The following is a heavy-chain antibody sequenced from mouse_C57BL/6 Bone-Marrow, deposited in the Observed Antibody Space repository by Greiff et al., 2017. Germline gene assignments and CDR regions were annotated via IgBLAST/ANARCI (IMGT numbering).Heavy chain of an antibody. Sequence: DVHLVESGGGLVQSGRSLRLSCATSGFTFSDFYMEWVRQAPGKGLEWIAASRNKANDYTTEYSASVKGRFIVSRDTSQSILYLQMNALRAEDTAIYYCARDLYQGAMDYWGQGTSVTVSS. D-gene: IGHD2-1*01. CDR3: ARDLYQGAMDY. J-gene: IGHJ4*01. V-gene: IGHV7-1*01. CDR2: SRNKANDYTT. CDR1: GFTFSDFY.